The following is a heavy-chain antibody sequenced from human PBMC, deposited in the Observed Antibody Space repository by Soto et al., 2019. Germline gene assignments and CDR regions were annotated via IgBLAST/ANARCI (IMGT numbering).Heavy chain of an antibody. CDR3: ARVGYYDSSGYSFDY. V-gene: IGHV1-2*04. D-gene: IGHD3-22*01. CDR1: GYTFTGYY. CDR2: INPNSGGT. J-gene: IGHJ4*02. Sequence: QVQLVQSGAEVKKPGASVKVSCKASGYTFTGYYMHWVRQAPGQGLEWMGWINPNSGGTNYAQKFQVWVTMTRDTSISTAYMELSRLRSDDTAVYYCARVGYYDSSGYSFDYWGQGTLVTVSS.